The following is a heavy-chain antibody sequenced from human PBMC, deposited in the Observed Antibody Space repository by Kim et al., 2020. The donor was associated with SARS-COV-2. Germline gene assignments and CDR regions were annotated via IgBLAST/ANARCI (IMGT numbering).Heavy chain of an antibody. CDR1: GFTFSSYA. Sequence: GGSLRLSCAASGFTFSSYAMSWVRQAPGKGLEWVSAISGSGGSTYYADSVKGRFTISRDNSKNTLYLQMNSLRAEDTAVYYCAKDGSNDYSNYDTDYWGQGTLVTVSS. CDR3: AKDGSNDYSNYDTDY. J-gene: IGHJ4*02. D-gene: IGHD4-4*01. CDR2: ISGSGGST. V-gene: IGHV3-23*01.